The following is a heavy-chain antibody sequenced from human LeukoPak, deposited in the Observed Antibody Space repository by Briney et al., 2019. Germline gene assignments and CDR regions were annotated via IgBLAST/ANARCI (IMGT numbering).Heavy chain of an antibody. Sequence: GGSLRLSCAASGFTFSNYAMSWVRQAPGKGLEWVSAISGSGGSTYYADSVKGRFTISRDNSKNTLYLQMNSLRAEDTAVYYCAKVMKWSGSYYFDYWGQGTLVTVSS. V-gene: IGHV3-23*01. CDR1: GFTFSNYA. CDR3: AKVMKWSGSYYFDY. J-gene: IGHJ4*02. D-gene: IGHD1-26*01. CDR2: ISGSGGST.